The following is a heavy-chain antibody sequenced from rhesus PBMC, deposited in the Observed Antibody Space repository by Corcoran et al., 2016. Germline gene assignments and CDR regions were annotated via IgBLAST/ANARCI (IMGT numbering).Heavy chain of an antibody. CDR3: AKDFIWGDYSFDY. CDR1: GVTFSSYG. Sequence: EVQLVESGGGLVQPGGSLRLACEASGVTFSSYGMSWVRQASGKGLEWFSYISNGGGSTYYADSVKGRFTISRDNSKNTLSLQMNSLRAEDTAVYYCAKDFIWGDYSFDYWGQGVLVTVSS. J-gene: IGHJ4*01. V-gene: IGHV3S5*01. D-gene: IGHD3-34*01. CDR2: ISNGGGST.